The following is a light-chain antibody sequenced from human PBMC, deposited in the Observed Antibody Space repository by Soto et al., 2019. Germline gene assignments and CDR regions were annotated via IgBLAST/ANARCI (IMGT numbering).Light chain of an antibody. CDR3: QQRSDWPIT. Sequence: EIVLTQSPATLSLSPGDRATLSCRASQSVSSYLAWYQQKPGQAPRLLIYDASNRATGIPARFGGSGSGTDFTLTISSLEPEDFAVYYCQQRSDWPITFGQGTRLEI. CDR2: DAS. CDR1: QSVSSY. V-gene: IGKV3-11*01. J-gene: IGKJ5*01.